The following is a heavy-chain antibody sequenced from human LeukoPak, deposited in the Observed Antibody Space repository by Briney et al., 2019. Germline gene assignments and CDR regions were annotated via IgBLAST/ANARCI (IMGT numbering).Heavy chain of an antibody. CDR2: INQDGSEK. Sequence: GGSLRLSRSASGFAFSAYWMNWVRQAPGKGLEWVANINQDGSEKYYVDSVKGRFTISRDNTKSSLYLEMSGLRAEDTAVYYCADPPSDYWGQGTLVAVSS. CDR3: ADPPSDY. V-gene: IGHV3-7*01. J-gene: IGHJ4*02. CDR1: GFAFSAYW.